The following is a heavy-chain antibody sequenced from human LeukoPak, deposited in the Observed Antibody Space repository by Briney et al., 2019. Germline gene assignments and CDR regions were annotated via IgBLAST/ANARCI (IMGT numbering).Heavy chain of an antibody. CDR1: GGSFSGYY. CDR2: INHSGST. V-gene: IGHV4-34*01. CDR3: ARSGANLRVFDY. J-gene: IGHJ4*02. D-gene: IGHD1-26*01. Sequence: PSETLSLTCAVYGGSFSGYYWSWIRQPPGKGLEWIGEINHSGSTNYSPSLKSRVTISVDTSKNQFSLKLSSVTAADTAVYYCARSGANLRVFDYWGQGTLVTVSS.